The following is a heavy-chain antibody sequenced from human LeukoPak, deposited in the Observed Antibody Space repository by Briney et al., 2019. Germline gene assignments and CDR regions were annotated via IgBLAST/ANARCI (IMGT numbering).Heavy chain of an antibody. CDR2: ISGSGGVT. CDR3: AKWPEGATPKFHY. J-gene: IGHJ4*02. CDR1: GFTFSSYS. D-gene: IGHD1-26*01. V-gene: IGHV3-23*01. Sequence: GGSLRLSCAASGFTFSSYSMNWVRQAPGKGLEWVSTISGSGGVTYYPDSVRGRFTISRDNSKNTLHLQMDHLRAEDTAIYYCAKWPEGATPKFHYWGQGTLVTVSS.